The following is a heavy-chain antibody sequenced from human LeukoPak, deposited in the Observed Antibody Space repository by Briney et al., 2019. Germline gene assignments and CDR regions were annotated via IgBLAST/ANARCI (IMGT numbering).Heavy chain of an antibody. J-gene: IGHJ6*03. CDR2: IKSKTDGGTT. V-gene: IGHV3-15*01. CDR3: TTVGYCSGGSCYSRSYYYYYMDV. CDR1: GFTFSNAW. D-gene: IGHD2-15*01. Sequence: KAGGSLRLSCAASGFTFSNAWMSWVRQAPGKGLEWVGRIKSKTDGGTTDYAAPVKGRFTISRDDSKNTLYLQMNSLKTEDTAVYYCTTVGYCSGGSCYSRSYYYYYMDVWGKGTTVTVSS.